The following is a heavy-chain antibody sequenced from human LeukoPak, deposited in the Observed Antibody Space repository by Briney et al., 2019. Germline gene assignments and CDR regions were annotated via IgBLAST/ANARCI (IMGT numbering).Heavy chain of an antibody. Sequence: GSLRLSCAASGFTVSSNYMSWVRQAPGKGLEWVSVIYSGGSTYYADYVKGRFTVSRDNSKNTLYLQMNSLRAEDTAVYYCARAPFTYDSSGDSFDIWGQGTMVTVSS. CDR1: GFTVSSNY. CDR3: ARAPFTYDSSGDSFDI. CDR2: IYSGGST. D-gene: IGHD3-22*01. J-gene: IGHJ3*02. V-gene: IGHV3-66*01.